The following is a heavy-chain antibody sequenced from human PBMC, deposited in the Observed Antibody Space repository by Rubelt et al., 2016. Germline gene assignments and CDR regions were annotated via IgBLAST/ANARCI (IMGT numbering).Heavy chain of an antibody. CDR1: GYSISSGYY. D-gene: IGHD6-19*01. CDR3: ARFSSGWFDNNTRDY. Sequence: QVQLQESGPGLVKPSETLSLTCTVSGYSISSGYYWGWIRQPPGKGLEWIGSIYHSGSTYYNPSLKSRVTISVEPSKNQFSRKLSSVTAADTAVYYCARFSSGWFDNNTRDYWGQGTLVTVSS. J-gene: IGHJ4*02. V-gene: IGHV4-38-2*02. CDR2: IYHSGST.